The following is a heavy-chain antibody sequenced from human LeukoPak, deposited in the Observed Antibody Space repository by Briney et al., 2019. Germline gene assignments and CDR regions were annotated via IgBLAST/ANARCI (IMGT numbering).Heavy chain of an antibody. CDR3: ARESKTYYDSPIDY. V-gene: IGHV1-2*02. CDR1: GYTFTGYY. CDR2: INPNSGGT. J-gene: IGHJ4*02. D-gene: IGHD3-3*01. Sequence: ASVKVSCKASGYTFTGYYMHWVRQAPGQGLEWMGWINPNSGGTNYAQKFQGRVTMTRDTSISTAYMELSRLRSDDTAVYYCARESKTYYDSPIDYWGQGTLVTVSS.